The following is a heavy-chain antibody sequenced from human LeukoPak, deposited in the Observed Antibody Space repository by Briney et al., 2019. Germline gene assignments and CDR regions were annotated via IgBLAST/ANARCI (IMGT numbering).Heavy chain of an antibody. D-gene: IGHD3-22*01. CDR2: IYYSGST. CDR1: GGSISSYY. CDR3: ASGKKKVITTYYYYYMDV. V-gene: IGHV4-59*08. J-gene: IGHJ6*03. Sequence: SETLSLTCTVSGGSISSYYWSWVRQPPGKGLEWIGYIYYSGSTNYNPSLKSRVTISVDTSKNQFSLKLSSVTAADTAVYYCASGKKKVITTYYYYYMDVWGKGTTVTVSS.